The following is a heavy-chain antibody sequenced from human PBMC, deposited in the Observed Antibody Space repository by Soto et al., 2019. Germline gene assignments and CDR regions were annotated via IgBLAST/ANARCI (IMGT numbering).Heavy chain of an antibody. V-gene: IGHV1-18*01. CDR2: ISAYNGNT. CDR3: ARDLRDIVLVPAAMSYYYYYCMDV. Sequence: ASVKVSCKASGYTFTSYGISWVRQAPGQGLEWMGWISAYNGNTNYAQKLQGRVTMTTDTSTSTAYMEVRSLRSDDTAVYYCARDLRDIVLVPAAMSYYYYYCMDVWGQGTTVTVSS. J-gene: IGHJ6*02. CDR1: GYTFTSYG. D-gene: IGHD2-2*01.